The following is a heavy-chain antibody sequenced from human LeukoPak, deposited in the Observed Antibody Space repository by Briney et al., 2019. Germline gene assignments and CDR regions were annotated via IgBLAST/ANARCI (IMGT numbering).Heavy chain of an antibody. Sequence: SQTLSLTCTDSGASINSGSSYWGWIRQPAGKGLEWIGRIFTSGITDYNPSLKSRVTISIDASKNQFSLKLTSVTAADTAMYYCANYYYDSSGYRFDYWGQGTLVTVSS. J-gene: IGHJ4*02. CDR3: ANYYYDSSGYRFDY. CDR1: GASINSGSSY. CDR2: IFTSGIT. V-gene: IGHV4-61*02. D-gene: IGHD3-22*01.